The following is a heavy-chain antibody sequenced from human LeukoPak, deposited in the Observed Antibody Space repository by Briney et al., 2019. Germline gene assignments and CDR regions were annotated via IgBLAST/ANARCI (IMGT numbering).Heavy chain of an antibody. CDR1: GYTFTGYF. CDR2: INPNSGDT. J-gene: IGHJ5*02. D-gene: IGHD3-9*01. V-gene: IGHV1-2*02. Sequence: ASVKVSCKASGYTFTGYFMHWVRQAPGQGLEWMGWINPNSGDTNYAQNFQGRVTMIRDTSISTAYMELSRLRSDDTAVYYCARDTPVNYDILTGYYSEGPNQVDPWGQGTLVTVSS. CDR3: ARDTPVNYDILTGYYSEGPNQVDP.